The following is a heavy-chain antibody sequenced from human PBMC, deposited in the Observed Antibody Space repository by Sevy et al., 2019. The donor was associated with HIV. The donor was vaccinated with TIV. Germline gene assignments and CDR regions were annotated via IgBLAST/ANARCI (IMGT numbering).Heavy chain of an antibody. J-gene: IGHJ4*02. CDR3: ATTKDYYESSGSPFDS. V-gene: IGHV1-24*01. CDR2: FDPEDDET. Sequence: ASVKVSCMVSGYTLTKLAMHWFRQAPGKGLEWMGSFDPEDDETIYAQKFQGRVMMTEDTSTDTAYMELSSLRSEDTAVYYCATTKDYYESSGSPFDSWGQGTLVTVSS. CDR1: GYTLTKLA. D-gene: IGHD3-22*01.